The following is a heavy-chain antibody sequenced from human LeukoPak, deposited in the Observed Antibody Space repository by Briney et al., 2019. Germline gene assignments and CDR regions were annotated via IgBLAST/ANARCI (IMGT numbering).Heavy chain of an antibody. V-gene: IGHV3-23*01. CDR3: AKDREYSEYGLFDY. J-gene: IGHJ4*02. Sequence: ETLSLTCAVSGGSISSSNWWSWVRQPPGKGLEWVSTISGSGGSTYYADSVKGRFTISRDKNTLYLQMNSLRAEDTAVYYCAKDREYSEYGLFDYWGQGTLVTVSS. CDR1: GGSISSSN. CDR2: ISGSGGST. D-gene: IGHD5-12*01.